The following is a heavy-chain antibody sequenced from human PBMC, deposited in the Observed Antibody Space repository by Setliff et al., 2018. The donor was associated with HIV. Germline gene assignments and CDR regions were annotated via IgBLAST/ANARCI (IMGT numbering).Heavy chain of an antibody. D-gene: IGHD6-13*01. V-gene: IGHV1-3*01. J-gene: IGHJ6*02. CDR3: ARPDSRWYARGRDPLYGMDV. CDR2: INAGNGST. CDR1: GYTFTNYA. Sequence: ASVKVSCKASGYTFTNYAIQWVRQAPGQGLEWMGWINAGNGSTKYSQKFQGRVTITRDTFASTAYMELSSLRSEDTAVYYCARPDSRWYARGRDPLYGMDVWGQGTTVT.